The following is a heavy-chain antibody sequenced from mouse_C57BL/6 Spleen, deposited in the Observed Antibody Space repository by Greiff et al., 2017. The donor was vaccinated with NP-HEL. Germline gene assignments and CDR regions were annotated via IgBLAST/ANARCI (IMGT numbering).Heavy chain of an antibody. CDR1: GYTFTSYG. D-gene: IGHD4-1*02. J-gene: IGHJ1*03. Sequence: VKLMESGAELARPGASVKLSCKASGYTFTSYGISWVKQRTGQGLEWIGEIYPRSGNTYYNEKFKGKATRTADKSSSTAYMELRILTSEDSAVNVFERSTGTWYFDGWGTGTTVTVSS. CDR3: ERSTGTWYFDG. CDR2: IYPRSGNT. V-gene: IGHV1-81*01.